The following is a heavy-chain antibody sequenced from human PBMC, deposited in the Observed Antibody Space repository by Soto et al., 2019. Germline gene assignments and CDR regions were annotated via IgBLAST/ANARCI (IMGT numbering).Heavy chain of an antibody. CDR2: VYKSGST. CDR3: ARYRREAVAGYTLDN. Sequence: SETLSLTCTVSGGSISSNYWTWIRQPPGKGLEWIGYVYKSGSTNYNPSLKSRVTISEDTSKSQLYLKVNSMTAADTDVYYCARYRREAVAGYTLDNWGQGILVTVSS. V-gene: IGHV4-59*01. D-gene: IGHD6-13*01. J-gene: IGHJ4*02. CDR1: GGSISSNY.